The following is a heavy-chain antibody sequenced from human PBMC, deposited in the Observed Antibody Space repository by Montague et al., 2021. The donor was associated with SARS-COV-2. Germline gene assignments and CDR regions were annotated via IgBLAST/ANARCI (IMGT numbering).Heavy chain of an antibody. Sequence: TLSLTCTVSGGSISSGGYYWSWIRQHPGKGLEWIGYIYYSGSTYYNPSLKSRVTISVDTSKNQFSLKLSSVTAADTAVYYCVRDEGSSGHDYWGQGTLVTVSS. CDR1: GGSISSGGYY. J-gene: IGHJ4*02. CDR2: IYYSGST. V-gene: IGHV4-31*03. CDR3: VRDEGSSGHDY. D-gene: IGHD3-22*01.